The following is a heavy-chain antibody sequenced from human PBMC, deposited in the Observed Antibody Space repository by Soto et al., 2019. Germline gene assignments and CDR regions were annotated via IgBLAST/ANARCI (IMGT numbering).Heavy chain of an antibody. CDR1: GASITSSH. V-gene: IGHV4-59*01. CDR2: IFYTGTT. CDR3: ARDGAASFLDY. J-gene: IGHJ4*02. Sequence: NPSETLSLTCTVSGASITSSHWSWIRLPPGKGLEWIAYIFYTGTTKSNPSLESRVTISVDTSRNQVSLRLNSVTAADTAVYYCARDGAASFLDYWGQGILVTVSS. D-gene: IGHD6-13*01.